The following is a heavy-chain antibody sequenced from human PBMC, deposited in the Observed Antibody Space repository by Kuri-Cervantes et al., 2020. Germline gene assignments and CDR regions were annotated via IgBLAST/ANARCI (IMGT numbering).Heavy chain of an antibody. D-gene: IGHD2-15*01. CDR3: AREGSSGGSGVFQH. CDR2: ISSSSSTI. V-gene: IGHV3-48*01. CDR1: GFTFSSYS. J-gene: IGHJ1*01. Sequence: ESLKISCAASGFTFSSYSMNWVRQAPGEGLEWVSYISSSSSTIYYADSVKGRFTISRDNAKNSLYLQMNSLRAEDTAVYYCAREGSSGGSGVFQHWGQGTLVTVSS.